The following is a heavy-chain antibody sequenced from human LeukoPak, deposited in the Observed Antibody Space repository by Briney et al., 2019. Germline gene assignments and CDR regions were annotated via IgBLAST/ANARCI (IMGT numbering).Heavy chain of an antibody. CDR3: ARDPGGYDSSGYYYEENYFDY. D-gene: IGHD3-22*01. Sequence: SETLSLTCTVSGGSISSYYWSWIGQPAGKGLEWIGRIYTSGSTNYNPSLKSRVTMSVDTSKNQFSLKLSSVTAADTAVYYCARDPGGYDSSGYYYEENYFDYWGQGTLVTVSS. CDR1: GGSISSYY. V-gene: IGHV4-4*07. CDR2: IYTSGST. J-gene: IGHJ4*02.